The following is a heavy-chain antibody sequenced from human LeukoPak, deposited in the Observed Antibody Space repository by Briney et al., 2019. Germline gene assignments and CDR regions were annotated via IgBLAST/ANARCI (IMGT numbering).Heavy chain of an antibody. CDR3: ARARESLTTRYFDY. CDR2: IIPIFGTA. J-gene: IGHJ4*02. V-gene: IGHV1-69*13. D-gene: IGHD4/OR15-4a*01. Sequence: ASVKVSCKASGGTFSSYAISWVRQAPGQGLEWMGGIIPIFGTANYAQKFQGRVTITADESTSTAYMELSSLRPEDTAVYYCARARESLTTRYFDYWGQGTLVTVSS. CDR1: GGTFSSYA.